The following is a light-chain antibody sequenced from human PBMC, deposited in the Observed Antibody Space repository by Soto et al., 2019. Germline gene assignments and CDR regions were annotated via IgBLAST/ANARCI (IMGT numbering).Light chain of an antibody. Sequence: EIVLTQSPGTLSLSPGERATLSCRASQSLSSTYLTWYVQKPGQAPRLLIYGASKRATGIPDRFSGSGSGAEFTLTISRLEPEDFASYYCQQHDTSLTWTFGQGTKVDIK. J-gene: IGKJ1*01. CDR1: QSLSSTY. CDR2: GAS. V-gene: IGKV3-20*01. CDR3: QQHDTSLTWT.